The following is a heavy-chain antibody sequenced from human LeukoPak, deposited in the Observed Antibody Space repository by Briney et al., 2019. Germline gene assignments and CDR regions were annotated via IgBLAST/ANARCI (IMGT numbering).Heavy chain of an antibody. J-gene: IGHJ6*03. CDR3: ARGPAGWGYYYMDV. V-gene: IGHV4-61*02. Sequence: SQTLSLTCTVSGGSISSGSYYWSWIRQPAGKGLEWIGRIYTSGSTNYNPSLKSRVTISVDTSKNQFSLKLSSVTAADTAVYYCARGPAGWGYYYMDVWGKGTTVTVSS. D-gene: IGHD3-16*01. CDR1: GGSISSGSYY. CDR2: IYTSGST.